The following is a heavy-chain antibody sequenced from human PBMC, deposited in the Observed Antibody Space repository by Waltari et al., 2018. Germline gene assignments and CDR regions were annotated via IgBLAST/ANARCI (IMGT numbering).Heavy chain of an antibody. CDR2: FDPEDGET. J-gene: IGHJ4*02. D-gene: IGHD6-13*01. Sequence: QVQLVQSGAEVKKPGASVKVSCKVSGYTLTELSMHWVRQAPGKGLEWMGGFDPEDGETNYAQKFQGRVTSTTDESTSTAYMELSSLRSEDTAVYYCARAISSSWYDYFDYWGQGTLVTVSS. V-gene: IGHV1-24*01. CDR1: GYTLTELS. CDR3: ARAISSSWYDYFDY.